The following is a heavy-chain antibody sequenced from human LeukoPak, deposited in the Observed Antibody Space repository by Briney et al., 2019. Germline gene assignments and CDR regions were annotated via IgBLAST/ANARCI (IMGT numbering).Heavy chain of an antibody. J-gene: IGHJ4*02. D-gene: IGHD3-22*01. CDR1: GGSISSYY. Sequence: SETLSLTCTVSGGSISSYYWSWIRQPPGKGLEWIGYIYYSGSTNYNPSLKSRVTISVDTSKNQFSLKLSSVTAADTAVYYCARGTYYYDSSGYLEGAPPCYYFDYWGQGTLVTVSS. V-gene: IGHV4-59*08. CDR2: IYYSGST. CDR3: ARGTYYYDSSGYLEGAPPCYYFDY.